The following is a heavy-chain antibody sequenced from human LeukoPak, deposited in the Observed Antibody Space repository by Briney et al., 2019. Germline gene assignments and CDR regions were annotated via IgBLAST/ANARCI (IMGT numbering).Heavy chain of an antibody. Sequence: PSETLSLTCAVSGGSISSSNWWSWVSQPPGKGLEWIGEIYYSRNTTYNPSPNSRVTISVDKSKNQFSLKLSSVTAADTAGYCWARLGASEFGYWGQGTLVTVS. V-gene: IGHV4-4*01. D-gene: IGHD6-6*01. J-gene: IGHJ4*02. CDR2: IYYSRNT. CDR1: GGSISSSNW. CDR3: ARLGASEFGY.